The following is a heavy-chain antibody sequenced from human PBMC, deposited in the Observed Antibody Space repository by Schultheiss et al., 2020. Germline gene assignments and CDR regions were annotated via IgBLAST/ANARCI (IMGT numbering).Heavy chain of an antibody. CDR3: ARVGSSWSFDY. D-gene: IGHD6-13*01. V-gene: IGHV3-66*01. Sequence: SWVRQAPGKGLEWVSVIYSGGHTYYADSVKGRFTISRDNSKNTLYLQMNSLRAEDTAVYYCARVGSSWSFDYWGQGTLVTVSS. J-gene: IGHJ4*02. CDR2: IYSGGHT.